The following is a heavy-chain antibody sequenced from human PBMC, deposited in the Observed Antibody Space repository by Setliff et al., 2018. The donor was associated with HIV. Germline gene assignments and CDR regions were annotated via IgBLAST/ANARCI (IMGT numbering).Heavy chain of an antibody. J-gene: IGHJ4*02. V-gene: IGHV1-69*13. CDR1: GGTFSNYA. D-gene: IGHD1-26*01. CDR2: IIPIFGTA. Sequence: SVKVSCKASGGTFSNYAISWVRQAPGQGLEWMGGIIPIFGTANYAQKFQGRVTITADESTSTAYMELSSLRSEDTAVYYCARGGWELVSCYDYWGQGTLVTVSS. CDR3: ARGGWELVSCYDY.